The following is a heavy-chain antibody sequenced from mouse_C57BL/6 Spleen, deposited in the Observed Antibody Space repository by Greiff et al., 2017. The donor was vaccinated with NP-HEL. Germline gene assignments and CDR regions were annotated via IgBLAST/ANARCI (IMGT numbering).Heavy chain of an antibody. CDR1: GYAFSSSW. J-gene: IGHJ2*01. Sequence: QVQLQQSGPELVKPGASVKISCKASGYAFSSSWMNWVKQRPGKGLEWIGRIYPGDGDTNYNGKFKGKATLTADKSSSTAYMQLSSLTSEDSAVYFCARGGNYYGSSYSEYYFDYWGQGTTLTVSS. CDR3: ARGGNYYGSSYSEYYFDY. V-gene: IGHV1-82*01. CDR2: IYPGDGDT. D-gene: IGHD1-1*01.